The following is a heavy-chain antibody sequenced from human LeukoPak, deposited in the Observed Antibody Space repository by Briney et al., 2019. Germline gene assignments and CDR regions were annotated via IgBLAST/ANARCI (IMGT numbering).Heavy chain of an antibody. CDR3: ARGPAGYN. Sequence: GGSPRLSCAASGFTVSSNHMSWVRQAPGKGLEWVSVIYSGGSTDYADSVKGRFTISRDNLKNTLYLQMNSLRAEDTAVYYCARGPAGYNWGQGTLVTFSS. D-gene: IGHD1-1*01. V-gene: IGHV3-53*01. CDR2: IYSGGST. CDR1: GFTVSSNH. J-gene: IGHJ4*02.